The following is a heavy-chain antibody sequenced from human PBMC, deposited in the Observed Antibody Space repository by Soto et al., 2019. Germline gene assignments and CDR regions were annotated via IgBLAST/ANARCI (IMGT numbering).Heavy chain of an antibody. D-gene: IGHD3-3*01. CDR2: IYNSGIT. J-gene: IGHJ5*02. CDR3: ARGVTVFGLVSRFWFDP. CDR1: GGSISSGDYS. Sequence: QVLLQESGPGLVKSSQTLSLTCTVSGGSISSGDYSWSWVRQSPGKGLEWIGHIYNSGITYYNPSLKSRVVSSIDTSRNQFSLRLNSLAAADRAVYFCARGVTVFGLVSRFWFDPWGQGTVVTVSS. V-gene: IGHV4-30-4*01.